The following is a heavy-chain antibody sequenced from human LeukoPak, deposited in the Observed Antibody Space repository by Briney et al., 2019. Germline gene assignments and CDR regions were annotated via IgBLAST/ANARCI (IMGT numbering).Heavy chain of an antibody. V-gene: IGHV3-72*01. D-gene: IGHD3-22*01. CDR2: IRNKDMKYTT. CDR1: GFTFSDYY. CDR3: VTCLACRRYYFEDN. Sequence: GGSLRPSCAGSGFTFSDYYMDWVRQAPGKGPEWVGRIRNKDMKYTTEYAASVKGRFTISRDDSKNSLYLQMNSLKIEDTAVYYCVTCLACRRYYFEDNWGQGTLVTVSS. J-gene: IGHJ4*02.